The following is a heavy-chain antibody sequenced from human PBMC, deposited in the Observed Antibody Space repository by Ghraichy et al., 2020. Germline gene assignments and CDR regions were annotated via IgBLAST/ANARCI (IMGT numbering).Heavy chain of an antibody. J-gene: IGHJ3*02. CDR2: ISGSGGDT. V-gene: IGHV3-23*01. D-gene: IGHD6-19*01. CDR3: AKDRQMYRSGWSGAFDI. CDR1: GFTFSSYA. Sequence: GGSLRLSCAASGFTFSSYAMTWVRQAPGKGLEWVSGISGSGGDTYYTDSVKGRFTISRDNSKNTLYLHMNSLRAEDTAVYYCAKDRQMYRSGWSGAFDIWGQGTMVTVSS.